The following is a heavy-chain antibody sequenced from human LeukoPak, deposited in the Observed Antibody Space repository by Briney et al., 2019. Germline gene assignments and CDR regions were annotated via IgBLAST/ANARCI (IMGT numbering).Heavy chain of an antibody. CDR3: ARGNGWIITL. Sequence: PGGSLRLSCAASGFTSVNYWMHWVRQAPGRGLECVANINQDGGEKNYVDSVKGRFTISRDNAKNSLYLQMNSLRAEDTVVYYCARGNGWIITLWGQGTLVTVSS. CDR1: GFTSVNYW. CDR2: INQDGGEK. V-gene: IGHV3-7*05. D-gene: IGHD3-22*01. J-gene: IGHJ4*02.